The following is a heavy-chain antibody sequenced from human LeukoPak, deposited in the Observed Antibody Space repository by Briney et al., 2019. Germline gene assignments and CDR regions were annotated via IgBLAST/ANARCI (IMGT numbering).Heavy chain of an antibody. CDR2: ISYDGSNK. CDR1: GFTFSSYG. Sequence: GGSLRLFCAASGFTFSSYGMHWVRQAPGKGLEWVAVISYDGSNKYYADSVKGRFTISRDNSKNTLYLQMNSLRAEDTAVYYCAKVLDSSGYYIDAFDIWGQGTMVTVSS. V-gene: IGHV3-30*18. CDR3: AKVLDSSGYYIDAFDI. D-gene: IGHD3-22*01. J-gene: IGHJ3*02.